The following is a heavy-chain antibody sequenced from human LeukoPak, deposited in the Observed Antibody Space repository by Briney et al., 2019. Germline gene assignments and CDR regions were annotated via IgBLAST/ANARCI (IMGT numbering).Heavy chain of an antibody. CDR1: GGTFTNSA. D-gene: IGHD3-3*01. V-gene: IGHV1-2*02. Sequence: ASVKVSCKASGGTFTNSAINWERQAPGQGLEWMGWINPNSGGTNYAQKFQGRVTMTRDTSISTAYMELSRLRSDDTAVYYGARVGITYYDFWSGYYYFDYWGQGTLVTVSS. CDR2: INPNSGGT. J-gene: IGHJ4*02. CDR3: ARVGITYYDFWSGYYYFDY.